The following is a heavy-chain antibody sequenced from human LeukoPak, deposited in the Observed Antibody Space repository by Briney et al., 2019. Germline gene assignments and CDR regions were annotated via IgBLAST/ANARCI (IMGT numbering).Heavy chain of an antibody. V-gene: IGHV3-30*18. CDR2: ISYDGSNR. CDR1: GFTFSRYG. CDR3: AKDLSPDPLCPKPDY. D-gene: IGHD3-10*02. J-gene: IGHJ4*02. Sequence: GGSLRLSCAASGFTFSRYGMHWVRQAPDKGLEWVAVISYDGSNRYYADSVKGRFTISRDNSKNTLYLQMNSLRAEDTAVYFCAKDLSPDPLCPKPDYWGQGTLVTVSS.